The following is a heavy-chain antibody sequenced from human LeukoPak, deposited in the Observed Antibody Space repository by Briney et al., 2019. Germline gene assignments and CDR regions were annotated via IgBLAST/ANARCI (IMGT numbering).Heavy chain of an antibody. V-gene: IGHV1-69*05. CDR1: GGTFSSYA. J-gene: IGHJ4*02. D-gene: IGHD5-24*01. CDR3: AREGRVEMATTYTLDY. CDR2: IIPIFGTA. Sequence: SVKVSCKASGGTFSSYAISWVRQAPGQGLEWMGGIIPIFGTANYAQKLQDKDTITTNESTSTAYMELSSLRSENTAVYYCAREGRVEMATTYTLDYWGQGTLVTVSS.